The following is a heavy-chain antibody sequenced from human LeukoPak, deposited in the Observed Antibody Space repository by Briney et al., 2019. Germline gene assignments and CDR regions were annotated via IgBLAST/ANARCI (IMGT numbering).Heavy chain of an antibody. CDR1: GFTFRRYA. Sequence: GGSLRLFCAASGFTFRRYAMSGVRDAPGRGREWVSAISGSGGSTYYADSVKGRFTISRDNSKNTLYLQMNSLSAEDTAVYYCAKVLSTPQFDYWGQGTLVTVSS. CDR3: AKVLSTPQFDY. V-gene: IGHV3-23*01. D-gene: IGHD3-16*02. CDR2: ISGSGGST. J-gene: IGHJ4*02.